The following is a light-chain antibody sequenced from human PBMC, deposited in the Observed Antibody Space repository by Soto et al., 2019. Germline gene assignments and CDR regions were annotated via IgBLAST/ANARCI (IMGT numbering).Light chain of an antibody. CDR3: HQYGSSPPYT. J-gene: IGKJ2*01. CDR2: GAS. V-gene: IGKV3-20*01. CDR1: QTINTNY. Sequence: EIVLTQSPDTLSLSPGERATLSCRASQTINTNYLAWYQHKPGQAPRLVIYGASSRATGVPDRCSGSGSGTDFTLTISRLEPEDFAVYYCHQYGSSPPYTFGQGTKLEIK.